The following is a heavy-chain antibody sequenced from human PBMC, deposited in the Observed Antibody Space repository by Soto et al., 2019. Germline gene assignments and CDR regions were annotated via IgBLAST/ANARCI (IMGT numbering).Heavy chain of an antibody. J-gene: IGHJ4*02. D-gene: IGHD2-15*01. V-gene: IGHV1-18*01. Sequence: QVQLVQSGAEVKKPGASVKVSCKASGYTFTSYGISWVRQAAGQGLEWMGWISAYNGNTNYAQKLQGRVTMTTDTSTSTAYMELRSLRSDDTAVYYCARVENVVVVAAGDFDYWGQGTLVTVSS. CDR1: GYTFTSYG. CDR2: ISAYNGNT. CDR3: ARVENVVVVAAGDFDY.